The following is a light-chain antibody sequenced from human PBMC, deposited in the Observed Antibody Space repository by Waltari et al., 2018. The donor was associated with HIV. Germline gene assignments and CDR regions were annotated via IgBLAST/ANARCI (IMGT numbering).Light chain of an antibody. CDR3: SSYSARGFVV. CDR2: EVY. J-gene: IGLJ3*02. Sequence: HSALTQPASVSGSPGQSITISCTGPTSDISDFNFVSWYQQSPGSAPKLIIFEVYSRPSGISDLFSGSKSGVTASLTISALRAEDEADYFCSSYSARGFVVFGGGTKVTVL. CDR1: TSDISDFNF. V-gene: IGLV2-14*01.